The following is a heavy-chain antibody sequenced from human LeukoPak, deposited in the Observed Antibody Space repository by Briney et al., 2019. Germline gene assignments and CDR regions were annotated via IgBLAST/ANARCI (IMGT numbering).Heavy chain of an antibody. Sequence: GGSLRLSCAASGFSFSDFYMSWICQAPGMGLEWISYIGTRSNPIYYADSVKGRSTISRDDAKNSLYLQMNSLRDEDTAVYFCAREARGSGRDFDYWGQGILVTVSS. CDR1: GFSFSDFY. J-gene: IGHJ4*02. D-gene: IGHD1-26*01. V-gene: IGHV3-11*01. CDR2: IGTRSNPI. CDR3: AREARGSGRDFDY.